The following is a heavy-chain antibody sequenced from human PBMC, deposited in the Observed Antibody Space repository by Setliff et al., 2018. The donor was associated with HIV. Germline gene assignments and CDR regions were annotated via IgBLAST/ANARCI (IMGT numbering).Heavy chain of an antibody. V-gene: IGHV4-61*10. CDR1: GGSISSGSYY. J-gene: IGHJ6*03. Sequence: SETLSLTCTVSGGSISSGSYYWSWIRQPAGKGLEWIGSINHSGDTYYTPSLTSRVTVSVDTSNNQFSLKLSSVTAADTAVYYCARRFLEWFPPSYFYYYMDVWGKGTTVTVSS. CDR2: INHSGDT. CDR3: ARRFLEWFPPSYFYYYMDV. D-gene: IGHD3-3*01.